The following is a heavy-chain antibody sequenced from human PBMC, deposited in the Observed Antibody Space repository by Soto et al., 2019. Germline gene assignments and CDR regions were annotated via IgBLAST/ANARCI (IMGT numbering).Heavy chain of an antibody. Sequence: ASVKVSCKASGYTFTSYAMHWVRQAPGQRLEWMGWINAGNGNTKYSQKFQGRVTITADKSTSTAYMELSSLRSEDTAVYYCARDGPYYYGSIDYWGQGTLVTVSS. V-gene: IGHV1-3*01. CDR3: ARDGPYYYGSIDY. J-gene: IGHJ4*02. CDR1: GYTFTSYA. D-gene: IGHD3-10*01. CDR2: INAGNGNT.